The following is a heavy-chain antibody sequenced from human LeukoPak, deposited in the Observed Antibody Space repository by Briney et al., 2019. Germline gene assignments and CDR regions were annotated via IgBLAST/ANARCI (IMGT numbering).Heavy chain of an antibody. CDR1: GGSFSGYY. Sequence: SETLSLTCAVYGGSFSGYYWSWIRQPPGKGLEWIGEINHSGSTNYNPSLKSRVTISVDTSKNQFSLKLSSVTAADTAVYYCARHVRIAARRDADYWGQGTLVTVSS. V-gene: IGHV4-34*01. CDR2: INHSGST. CDR3: ARHVRIAARRDADY. J-gene: IGHJ4*02. D-gene: IGHD6-6*01.